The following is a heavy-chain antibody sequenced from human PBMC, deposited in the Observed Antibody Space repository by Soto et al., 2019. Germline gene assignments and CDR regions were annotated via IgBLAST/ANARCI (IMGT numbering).Heavy chain of an antibody. D-gene: IGHD3-3*01. V-gene: IGHV4-4*07. CDR2: IDNSGST. CDR3: ARGGQDFWSGPFDY. Sequence: SETLSLTCTVSGGSISNYFCNWIRQPAGKGLEWIGRIDNSGSTNYNPSLKSRITMSADTSRNQFSLKLNSVTAADTAVYYCARGGQDFWSGPFDYWGQGALGTVSS. CDR1: GGSISNYF. J-gene: IGHJ4*02.